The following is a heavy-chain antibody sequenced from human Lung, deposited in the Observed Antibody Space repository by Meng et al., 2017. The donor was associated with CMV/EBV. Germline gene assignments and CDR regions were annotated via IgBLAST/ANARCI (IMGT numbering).Heavy chain of an antibody. D-gene: IGHD3-10*01. CDR2: ISGGKGDT. CDR3: ARGVLGAGSSTFDF. CDR1: FTTYT. J-gene: IGHJ4*02. Sequence: FTTYTIHWVRQAPGQMLEWMGWISGGKGDTKYSQKFQDRVTFTGNTSASTVYMEVRSLTPTDTAVYYCARGVLGAGSSTFDFWGQGSLVTVSS. V-gene: IGHV1-3*01.